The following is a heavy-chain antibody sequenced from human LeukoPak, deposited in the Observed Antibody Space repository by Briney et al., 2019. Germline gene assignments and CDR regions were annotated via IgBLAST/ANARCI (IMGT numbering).Heavy chain of an antibody. CDR2: ISYDGSNK. Sequence: GGSLRLSCAASGFTFSSYAMHWVRQAPGKGLEWVAVISYDGSNKYYADSVKGRFTISRDNSKNTLYLQMNSLRAEDTAVYYCARSNRGGSSGWYSSFDYWGQGTLVSVSS. V-gene: IGHV3-30-3*01. CDR1: GFTFSSYA. J-gene: IGHJ4*02. D-gene: IGHD6-19*01. CDR3: ARSNRGGSSGWYSSFDY.